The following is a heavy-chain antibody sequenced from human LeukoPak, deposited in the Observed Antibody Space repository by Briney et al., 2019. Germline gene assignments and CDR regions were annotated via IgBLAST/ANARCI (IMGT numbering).Heavy chain of an antibody. CDR3: ARFSPAITIFHTRDWFDP. J-gene: IGHJ5*02. CDR2: IYYSGST. D-gene: IGHD3-3*01. CDR1: GGSISGYY. Sequence: SETLSLTCTVSGGSISGYYWSWIRQPPGKGLEWIGYIYYSGSTNYNPSLKSRVTISVDTSKNQFSLKLSSVTAADTAVYYCARFSPAITIFHTRDWFDPWGQGTLVTVSS. V-gene: IGHV4-59*01.